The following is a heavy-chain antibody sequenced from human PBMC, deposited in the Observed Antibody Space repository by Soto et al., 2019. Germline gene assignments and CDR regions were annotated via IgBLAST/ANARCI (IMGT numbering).Heavy chain of an antibody. CDR3: ARARNALRFLETFAGWFDP. J-gene: IGHJ5*02. V-gene: IGHV4-30-2*01. D-gene: IGHD3-3*01. Sequence: QLQLQESGSGLVKPSQTLSLTCAVSGGSISSGGYSWSWIRQPPGKGLEWIGYIYHSGSTYYNPSLKSRVTISVDRSKNQFSLKLSSVTAADTAVYYCARARNALRFLETFAGWFDPWGQGTLVTVSS. CDR1: GGSISSGGYS. CDR2: IYHSGST.